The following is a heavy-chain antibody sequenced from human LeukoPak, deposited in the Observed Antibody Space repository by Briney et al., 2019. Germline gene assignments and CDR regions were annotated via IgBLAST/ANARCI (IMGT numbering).Heavy chain of an antibody. Sequence: GGSLRLSCAASGFTFSGSAMHWVRQASGKGLEWVGHIRSKANSYATAYAASVKGRFTISRDDSKNTAYLQMNSLKTEDTAVYYCTTPPGAVAGTLSVADYWGQGTLVTVSS. J-gene: IGHJ4*02. CDR2: IRSKANSYAT. CDR1: GFTFSGSA. D-gene: IGHD6-19*01. CDR3: TTPPGAVAGTLSVADY. V-gene: IGHV3-73*01.